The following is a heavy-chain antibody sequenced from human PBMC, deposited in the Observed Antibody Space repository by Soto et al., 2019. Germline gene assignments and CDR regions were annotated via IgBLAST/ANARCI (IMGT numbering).Heavy chain of an antibody. CDR2: ITYDGSNK. Sequence: GGSLRLSCAASGFTFSSYGMHWVRQAPGKGLEWVAVITYDGSNKYYADSVKGRFTISRDNSKNTLYLQMNSLRAEDTTVYYCAKSRWLSIAEFDYSGQGTLVTVSS. CDR1: GFTFSSYG. D-gene: IGHD6-6*01. CDR3: AKSRWLSIAEFDY. V-gene: IGHV3-30*18. J-gene: IGHJ4*02.